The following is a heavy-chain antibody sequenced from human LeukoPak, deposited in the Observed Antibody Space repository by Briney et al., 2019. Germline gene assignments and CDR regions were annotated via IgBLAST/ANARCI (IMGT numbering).Heavy chain of an antibody. CDR1: GYTFTSYG. V-gene: IGHV1-3*01. J-gene: IGHJ3*02. Sequence: ASVKVSCKASGYTFTSYGMHWVRQAPGQRLEWMGWITADNGDTKYSQKFQGRVTIARDTSASTAYMELSSLRSEDTAVYYCARSASYSSGPGAFDIWGQGTMVTVSS. D-gene: IGHD6-19*01. CDR3: ARSASYSSGPGAFDI. CDR2: ITADNGDT.